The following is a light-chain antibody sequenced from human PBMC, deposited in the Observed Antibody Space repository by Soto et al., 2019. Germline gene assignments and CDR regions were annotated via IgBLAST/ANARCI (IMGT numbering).Light chain of an antibody. V-gene: IGLV6-57*02. CDR1: SGTVVTNY. J-gene: IGLJ2*01. CDR2: EDN. Sequence: NFMLAQPHSVLESPGKTVTISCTGSSGTVVTNYVQWYQQRPGSAPTTVIYEDNQRPSGVPDRFSGSIDRSSNSASLTISGLKTEDEADYYCQSSDSRNHVVFGGGTKVTVL. CDR3: QSSDSRNHVV.